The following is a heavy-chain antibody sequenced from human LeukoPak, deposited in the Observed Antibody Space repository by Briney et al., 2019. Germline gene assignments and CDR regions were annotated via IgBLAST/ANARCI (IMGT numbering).Heavy chain of an antibody. CDR3: RLERDGDAFDI. D-gene: IGHD1-1*01. CDR1: GYTFTSYY. CDR2: INPSGGST. V-gene: IGHV1-46*01. Sequence: ASVKVSCKASGYTFTSYYMHWVRQAPGQGLEWMEIINPSGGSTSYAQKFQGRVTMTRDTSTSTVYMELSSLRSEDTAVYYCRLERDGDAFDIWGQGTMVTVSS. J-gene: IGHJ3*02.